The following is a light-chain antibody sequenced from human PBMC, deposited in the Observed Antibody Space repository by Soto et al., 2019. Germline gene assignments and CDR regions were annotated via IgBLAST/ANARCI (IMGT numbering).Light chain of an antibody. J-gene: IGLJ1*01. Sequence: QSALTQPASVSGSPGQSITISCTGTSSDVGGYNYVSWYQQHPGKAPKLMICDVSNRPSGVSNRFSGSKSGNTASLTISGLRAEDEADYYCSSYTSDSTRYVFGTGTKLTVL. CDR1: SSDVGGYNY. V-gene: IGLV2-14*03. CDR3: SSYTSDSTRYV. CDR2: DVS.